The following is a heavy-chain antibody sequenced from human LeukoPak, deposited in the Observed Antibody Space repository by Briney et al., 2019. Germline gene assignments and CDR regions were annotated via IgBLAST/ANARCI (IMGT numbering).Heavy chain of an antibody. V-gene: IGHV3-23*01. CDR3: AKWGDFWTGLNNWYFEL. D-gene: IGHD3/OR15-3a*01. Sequence: TGGSLRLSCAASGLTCPRYAFAWVRQAPGRGWQWVSGISGSGRDTFYSYSVKGRFTISRDNSKTTNYLQMSSLTAEDTAVYYCAKWGDFWTGLNNWYFELWGRGTLVTVSS. CDR1: GLTCPRYA. CDR2: ISGSGRDT. J-gene: IGHJ2*01.